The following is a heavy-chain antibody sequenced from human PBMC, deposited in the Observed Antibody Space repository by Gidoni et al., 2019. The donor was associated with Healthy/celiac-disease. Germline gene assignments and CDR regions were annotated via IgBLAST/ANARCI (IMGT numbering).Heavy chain of an antibody. D-gene: IGHD6-19*01. CDR3: AKDLDAVAGRGVDY. CDR1: GFTFDDYA. CDR2: ISWNSGSI. Sequence: EVQLVESGGGLVQPGRSLRLSCAASGFTFDDYAMHWVRQAPGKGLEWVSGISWNSGSIGYADSVKGRFTISRDNAKNSLYLQMNSLRAEDTALYYCAKDLDAVAGRGVDYWGQGTLVTVSS. V-gene: IGHV3-9*01. J-gene: IGHJ4*02.